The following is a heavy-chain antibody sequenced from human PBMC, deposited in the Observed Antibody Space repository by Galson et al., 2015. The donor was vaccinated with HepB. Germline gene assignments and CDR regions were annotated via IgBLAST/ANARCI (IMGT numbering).Heavy chain of an antibody. J-gene: IGHJ3*02. CDR1: GYTFTGYY. Sequence: SVKVSCKASGYTFTGYYMHWVRQAPGQGLEWMGWINPNSGGTNYAQKFQGRVTMTRDTSISTAYMELSRLRSDDTAVYYCARATDYDFWSGYCDAFDIRGQGTMVTVSS. D-gene: IGHD3-3*01. CDR3: ARATDYDFWSGYCDAFDI. V-gene: IGHV1-2*02. CDR2: INPNSGGT.